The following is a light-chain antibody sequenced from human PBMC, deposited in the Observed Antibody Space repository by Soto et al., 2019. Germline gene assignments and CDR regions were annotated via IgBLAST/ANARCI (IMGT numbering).Light chain of an antibody. Sequence: DIQLTQSPSSLSASVGDRFTVTCRASQSISTSLNWYQQEPWKAPNLLIFTSSNLESGVPSRFSGSGSGTDFTLTISSLQPEDFATYFCQQGYSRPRTFGQGTKVDIK. J-gene: IGKJ1*01. CDR3: QQGYSRPRT. CDR2: TSS. V-gene: IGKV1-39*01. CDR1: QSISTS.